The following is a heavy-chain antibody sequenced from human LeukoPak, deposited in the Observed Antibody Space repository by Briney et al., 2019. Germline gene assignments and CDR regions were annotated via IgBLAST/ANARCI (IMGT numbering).Heavy chain of an antibody. CDR2: IFYSGST. D-gene: IGHD2-21*02. CDR3: ARTDDAFHI. V-gene: IGHV4-59*01. CDR1: GGSINNYY. Sequence: SETLTLTCSVSGGSINNYYWSWIRQPPGKGLEWIGHIFYSGSTNYNPSLKSRVTISLVMSKNQISLKLSSVTTADTAMYYCARTDDAFHIWGHGTTVTVSS. J-gene: IGHJ3*02.